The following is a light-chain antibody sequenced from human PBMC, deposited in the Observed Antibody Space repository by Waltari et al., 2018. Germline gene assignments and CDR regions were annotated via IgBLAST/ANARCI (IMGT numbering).Light chain of an antibody. V-gene: IGLV1-47*01. CDR1: RSNIGNNY. J-gene: IGLJ3*02. CDR2: KNN. CDR3: ATWDDSLSGWV. Sequence: QSVLTQPPSASGAPGQRVTISCSGRRSNIGNNYVSWYQQFPGTAPKLLIFKNNQRPSGVPDRFSGSKSGTSASLAISGLRSEDDVDYYCATWDDSLSGWVFGGGTKLTVL.